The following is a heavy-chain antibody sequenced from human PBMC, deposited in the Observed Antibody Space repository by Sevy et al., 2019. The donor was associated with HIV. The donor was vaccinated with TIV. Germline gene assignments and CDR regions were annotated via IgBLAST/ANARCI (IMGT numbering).Heavy chain of an antibody. V-gene: IGHV3-23*01. CDR3: AKEGAYSSGSYFHY. J-gene: IGHJ4*02. CDR2: ISGSGDNT. CDR1: GFTFSSYA. Sequence: GGSLRLSCAASGFTFSSYAMSWVRQAPGKGLEWVSAISGSGDNTYYADSMKGRFTISRDNSKNTLYLQINSLRAEDTAVYYCAKEGAYSSGSYFHYWGQGSLVTVSS. D-gene: IGHD6-19*01.